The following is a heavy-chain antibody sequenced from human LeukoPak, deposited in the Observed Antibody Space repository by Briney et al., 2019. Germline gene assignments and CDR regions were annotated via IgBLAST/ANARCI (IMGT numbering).Heavy chain of an antibody. V-gene: IGHV1-24*01. J-gene: IGHJ6*02. CDR2: FDPEDGET. CDR3: ATVRYYYYGMDV. CDR1: GYTLTELS. Sequence: ASVKVSCKVSGYTLTELSMHWVRQAPGIGLEWMGGFDPEDGETIYAQKFQGRVTMTEDTSTDTAYMELSSLRSEDTAVYYCATVRYYYYGMDVWGQGTTVTVSS.